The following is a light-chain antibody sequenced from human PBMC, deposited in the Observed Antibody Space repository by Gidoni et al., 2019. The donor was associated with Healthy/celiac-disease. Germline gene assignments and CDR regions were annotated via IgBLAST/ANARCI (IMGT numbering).Light chain of an antibody. Sequence: ILLTQSPATLSLSPGESATLSCRASQSVSIYLAWYQQKPGQAPRLLIYDASNRATGIPARFSGRGSGTDFTITISSLEPEDFAVYYCQQRSNWSLTFGGGTKVEIK. V-gene: IGKV3-11*01. CDR2: DAS. CDR3: QQRSNWSLT. CDR1: QSVSIY. J-gene: IGKJ4*01.